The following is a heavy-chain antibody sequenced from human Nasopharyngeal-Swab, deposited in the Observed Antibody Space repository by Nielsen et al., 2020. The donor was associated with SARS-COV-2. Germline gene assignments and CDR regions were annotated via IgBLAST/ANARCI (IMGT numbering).Heavy chain of an antibody. J-gene: IGHJ4*02. CDR3: AKGLTLDYDYFDY. Sequence: GESLKISCAASGFTFSSYAMSWVRQAPGKGLEWVSAISGSGGSTYYADSVKGRFTISRDNSKNTLYLQMNSLRAEDTPVYYCAKGLTLDYDYFDYWGQGTLVTVSS. D-gene: IGHD4-17*01. V-gene: IGHV3-23*01. CDR1: GFTFSSYA. CDR2: ISGSGGST.